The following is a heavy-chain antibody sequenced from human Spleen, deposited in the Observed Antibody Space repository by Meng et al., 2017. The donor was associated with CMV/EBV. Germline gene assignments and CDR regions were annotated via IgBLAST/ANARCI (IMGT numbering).Heavy chain of an antibody. V-gene: IGHV3-48*03. D-gene: IGHD3-10*01. CDR1: GFTFSSYE. CDR2: ISSSGSII. J-gene: IGHJ6*02. CDR3: ARTYYYGSGNYGMDV. Sequence: GESLKISCAAPGFTFSSYEMNWVRQAPGKGLEWLSYISSSGSIIYYADSVKGRFTISRDNAKNSLYVQMNSLRAEDTAVYYCARTYYYGSGNYGMDVWGQGTTVTVSS.